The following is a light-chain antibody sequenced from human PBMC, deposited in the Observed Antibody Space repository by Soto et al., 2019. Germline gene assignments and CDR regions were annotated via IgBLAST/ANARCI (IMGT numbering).Light chain of an antibody. V-gene: IGLV2-14*01. Sequence: QSVLAQPASVSGSPGQSITISCTGTSSDVGGSEYVSWYQQHPGKAPKAMIYEVSDRPSGVSHRFSGSKSANTATLTISGLQPEDEADYYCSSYTSGSTLYVFGTGTKGTVL. CDR2: EVS. J-gene: IGLJ1*01. CDR3: SSYTSGSTLYV. CDR1: SSDVGGSEY.